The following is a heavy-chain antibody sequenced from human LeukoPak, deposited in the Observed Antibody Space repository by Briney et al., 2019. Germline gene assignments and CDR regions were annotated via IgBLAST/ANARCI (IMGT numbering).Heavy chain of an antibody. J-gene: IGHJ4*02. V-gene: IGHV3-23*01. D-gene: IGHD3-10*01. CDR3: AKDAYYGSGSYYRGADY. CDR1: GFTFKNYA. CDR2: ISGSGGST. Sequence: PGGSLRLSCAASGFTFKNYAMSWVRQAPGEGLEWVSAISGSGGSTYYADSVKGRFTISRDNSKNTLYLQMNSLRAEDTAVYYCAKDAYYGSGSYYRGADYWGQGTLVTVSS.